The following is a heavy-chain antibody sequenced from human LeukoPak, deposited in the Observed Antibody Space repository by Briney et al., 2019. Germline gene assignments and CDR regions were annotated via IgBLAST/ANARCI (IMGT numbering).Heavy chain of an antibody. J-gene: IGHJ5*02. CDR2: ISGSGGSR. D-gene: IGHD1-1*01. CDR1: GLIFSSYA. CDR3: VKEESEMSTTHGWFDP. Sequence: PGGSLRLSCAASGLIFSSYAMSRVRQAPWRGPEWVSVISGSGGSRYYADSVKGRFTISRDNSKNTLYLQMNSLRAEDTAVYYCVKEESEMSTTHGWFDPWGQGTLVIVSS. V-gene: IGHV3-23*01.